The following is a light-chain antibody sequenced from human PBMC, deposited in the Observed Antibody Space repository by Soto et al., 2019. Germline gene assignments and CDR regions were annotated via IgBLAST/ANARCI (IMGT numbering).Light chain of an antibody. CDR3: QQYNGSWT. CDR2: EAS. J-gene: IGKJ1*01. V-gene: IGKV1-5*03. CDR1: QSISGS. Sequence: DIQMTQSPSTLSASVGDRVTITCRASQSISGSLAWYQQKPGKAPKLLIYEASNLKSGVPSRFSGSGSGTEYTLTISSVQPDDYASYYCQQYNGSWTFGQGTRVEIK.